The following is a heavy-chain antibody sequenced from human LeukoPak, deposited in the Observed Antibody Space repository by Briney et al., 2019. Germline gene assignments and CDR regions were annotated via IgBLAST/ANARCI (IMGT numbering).Heavy chain of an antibody. V-gene: IGHV1-8*03. CDR2: MNPNSGNT. Sequence: ASVKVSCKASGYTFTSYDINWVRQATGQGLEWMGWMNPNSGNTGYAQKFQGRVTITRNTSISTAYMELSSLRSEDTAVYYCATGQAVTRYYYYYYYMDVWGKGTTVTVSS. CDR1: GYTFTSYD. J-gene: IGHJ6*03. D-gene: IGHD4-17*01. CDR3: ATGQAVTRYYYYYYYMDV.